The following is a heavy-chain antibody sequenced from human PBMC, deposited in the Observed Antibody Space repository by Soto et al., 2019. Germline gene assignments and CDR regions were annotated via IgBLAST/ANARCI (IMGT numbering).Heavy chain of an antibody. J-gene: IGHJ4*02. CDR1: GFTFSSYA. CDR3: AKVVAAAGISY. CDR2: ISGSGGST. D-gene: IGHD6-13*01. V-gene: IGHV3-23*01. Sequence: GGSLRLSCAASGFTFSSYAMSWVRQAPGKGLEWVSVISGSGGSTHYADSVKGRFTISRDNSKNTLYLQMNSLRAEEAAGYYCAKVVAAAGISYWGQGTLVTVSS.